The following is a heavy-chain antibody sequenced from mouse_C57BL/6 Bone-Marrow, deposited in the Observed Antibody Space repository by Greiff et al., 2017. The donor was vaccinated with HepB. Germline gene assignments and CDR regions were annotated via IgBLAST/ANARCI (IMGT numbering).Heavy chain of an antibody. CDR3: ARQGGGSSYFDV. J-gene: IGHJ1*03. V-gene: IGHV5-12*01. CDR2: ISNGGGST. CDR1: GFTFSDYY. D-gene: IGHD1-1*01. Sequence: EVQVVESGGGLVQPGGSLKLSCAASGFTFSDYYMYWVRQTPEKRLEWVAYISNGGGSTYYPDTVKGRFTISRDNAKNTLYLQMSRLKSEDTAMYYCARQGGGSSYFDVWGTGTTVTVSS.